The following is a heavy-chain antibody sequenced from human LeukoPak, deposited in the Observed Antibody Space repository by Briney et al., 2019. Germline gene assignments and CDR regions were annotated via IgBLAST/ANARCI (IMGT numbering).Heavy chain of an antibody. Sequence: PGGSLRLSCAASGFTFSSYEMNWVRQAPGKWLEWVSYISSSGSTIYYADSVKGRFTISRDNAKNSLYLQMNSLRAEDTAVYYCASGTLSGGYSSKLPDYWGQGTLVTVSS. CDR1: GFTFSSYE. D-gene: IGHD5-18*01. CDR2: ISSSGSTI. CDR3: ASGTLSGGYSSKLPDY. J-gene: IGHJ4*02. V-gene: IGHV3-48*03.